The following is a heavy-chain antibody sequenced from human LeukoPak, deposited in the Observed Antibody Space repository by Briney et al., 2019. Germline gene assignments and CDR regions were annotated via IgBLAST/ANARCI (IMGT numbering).Heavy chain of an antibody. CDR3: ASSSPPIHRWFDP. V-gene: IGHV1-69*05. CDR2: IIPIFGTA. D-gene: IGHD6-6*01. CDR1: GGTFNSYA. J-gene: IGHJ5*02. Sequence: SVKVSCKASGGTFNSYAISWVRQPHGQGLEWMGGIIPIFGTANYAQEFQGRATITTDESTSTAYMELSSLRSEDTAVYYCASSSPPIHRWFDPWGQGTLVTVSS.